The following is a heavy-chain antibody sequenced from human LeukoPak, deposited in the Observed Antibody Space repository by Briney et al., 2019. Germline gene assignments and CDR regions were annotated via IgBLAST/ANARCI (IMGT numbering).Heavy chain of an antibody. D-gene: IGHD3-3*01. V-gene: IGHV4-59*08. CDR2: IYYSGST. Sequence: SETLSLTCTVSGGSISSYYWSWIRQPPGKGLEWIGYIYYSGSTNYNPSLKSRVTISVDTSKNQFSLNLSSVTAADTAVYYCARLRRADFTISPWGQGTLVTVSS. CDR3: ARLRRADFTISP. J-gene: IGHJ5*02. CDR1: GGSISSYY.